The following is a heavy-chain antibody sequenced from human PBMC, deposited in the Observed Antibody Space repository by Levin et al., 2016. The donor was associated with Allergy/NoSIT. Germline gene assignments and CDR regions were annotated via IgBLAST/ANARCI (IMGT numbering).Heavy chain of an antibody. CDR3: AGLDGRGTDY. V-gene: IGHV1-18*04. CDR2: ISAYSDDT. Sequence: ASVKVSCKPSGYIFSSYDVIWVRQAPGQGLEWMGWISAYSDDTNYAQKFQGRVTMTPDRSTSTAYMELRSLRSDDAAVYYCAGLDGRGTDYWGQGTLVTVSS. CDR1: GYIFSSYD. D-gene: IGHD3-10*01. J-gene: IGHJ4*02.